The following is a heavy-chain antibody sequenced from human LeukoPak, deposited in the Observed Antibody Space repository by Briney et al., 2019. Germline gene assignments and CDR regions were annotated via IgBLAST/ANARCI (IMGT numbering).Heavy chain of an antibody. Sequence: SETLSLTCIVSGGSVSSGSYYWSWIRQPPGKGLEWIGYIYNSVRTNYNPSLKSRVTISVDTSKNQLSLKLSSVTAADTAVYFCVRDLVATIDHYYYSMDVWGQGTTVTVSS. CDR3: VRDLVATIDHYYYSMDV. J-gene: IGHJ6*02. D-gene: IGHD5-12*01. V-gene: IGHV4-61*01. CDR1: GGSVSSGSYY. CDR2: IYNSVRT.